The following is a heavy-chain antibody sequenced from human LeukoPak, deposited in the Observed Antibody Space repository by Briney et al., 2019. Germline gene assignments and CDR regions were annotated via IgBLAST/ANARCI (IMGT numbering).Heavy chain of an antibody. CDR2: ISSSGSRI. CDR1: GFIFNTYE. V-gene: IGHV3-48*03. J-gene: IGHJ6*02. Sequence: GGSLRLSCAAFGFIFNTYEINWVRQAPGKGLGWVSYISSSGSRIYYADSAKGRFTISRDNAKNSLYLQRNSLRAQDTAIYYCARPRSDLYGMDVWGQGTTVIVSS. CDR3: ARPRSDLYGMDV.